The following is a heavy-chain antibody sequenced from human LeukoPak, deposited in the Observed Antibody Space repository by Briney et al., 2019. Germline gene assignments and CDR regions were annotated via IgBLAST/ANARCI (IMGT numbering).Heavy chain of an antibody. Sequence: PGGSLRLSCAASGFTFSSCGMHWVRQAPGKGLEWVAVIWYDGSNKYYADSVKGRFTISRDNSKNTLYLQMNSLRAEDTAVYYCARSLPYSSWYLLSHYWGQGTLVTVSS. V-gene: IGHV3-33*01. CDR1: GFTFSSCG. CDR2: IWYDGSNK. D-gene: IGHD6-13*01. J-gene: IGHJ4*02. CDR3: ARSLPYSSWYLLSHY.